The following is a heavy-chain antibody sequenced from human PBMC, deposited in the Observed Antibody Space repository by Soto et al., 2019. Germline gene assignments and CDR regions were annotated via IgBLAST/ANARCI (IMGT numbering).Heavy chain of an antibody. V-gene: IGHV4-39*01. Sequence: SETLSLTCTVSGGSISSSSYYWGWIRQPPGKGLEWIGSIYYSGSTYYKPSLKSRVTISVDTSKNQFSMKLSSVTAADTSFYYFARQSALPGMAIWFDPWGQGTLVTVSS. D-gene: IGHD6-13*01. CDR2: IYYSGST. J-gene: IGHJ5*02. CDR3: ARQSALPGMAIWFDP. CDR1: GGSISSSSYY.